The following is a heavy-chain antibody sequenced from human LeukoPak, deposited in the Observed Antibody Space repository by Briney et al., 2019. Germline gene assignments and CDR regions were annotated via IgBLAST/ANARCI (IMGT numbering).Heavy chain of an antibody. J-gene: IGHJ4*02. CDR3: ANFPSSPNDIVVVVAAGYFDY. Sequence: GGSLRLSCAASGFTFTSYAMSWVRQAPGKGLEWVSAISGSGGSTYYAHSVKGRFTISRDNSKNTLYLQMNSLRAEDTAVYYCANFPSSPNDIVVVVAAGYFDYWGQGTLVTVSS. CDR1: GFTFTSYA. V-gene: IGHV3-23*01. D-gene: IGHD2-15*01. CDR2: ISGSGGST.